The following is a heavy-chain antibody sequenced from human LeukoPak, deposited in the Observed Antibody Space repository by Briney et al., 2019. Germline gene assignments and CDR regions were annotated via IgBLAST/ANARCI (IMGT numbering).Heavy chain of an antibody. D-gene: IGHD2-2*01. CDR2: INPSGGST. CDR3: ARESKVVPAAGYFDY. Sequence: ASVKVSCKASGYTFTSYYMHWVRQAPGQGLEWMGIINPSGGSTSYAQKFQVRVTMTRDTSTSTVYMELSSLRSEDTAVYYCARESKVVPAAGYFDYWGQGTLVTVSS. CDR1: GYTFTSYY. J-gene: IGHJ4*02. V-gene: IGHV1-46*01.